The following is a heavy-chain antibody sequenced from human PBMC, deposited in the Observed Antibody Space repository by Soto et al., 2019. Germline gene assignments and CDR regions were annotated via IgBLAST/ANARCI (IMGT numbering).Heavy chain of an antibody. V-gene: IGHV1-3*01. D-gene: IGHD6-19*01. CDR1: GYTFTSYA. CDR2: INAGNGNT. J-gene: IGHJ5*02. CDR3: ASYSSGWYGGWFDP. Sequence: ASVKVSCKASGYTFTSYAMHWVRQAPGQRPEWMGWINAGNGNTKYSQKFQGRVTITRDTSASTAYMELSSLRSEDTAVYCCASYSSGWYGGWFDPWGQGTLVTVSS.